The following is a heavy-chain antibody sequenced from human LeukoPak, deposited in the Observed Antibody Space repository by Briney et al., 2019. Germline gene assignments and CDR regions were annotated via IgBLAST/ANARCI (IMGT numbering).Heavy chain of an antibody. V-gene: IGHV4-30-2*01. D-gene: IGHD2-2*01. J-gene: IGHJ5*02. Sequence: SQTLSLTCAVSGGSISIGGYSWSWIRQPPGKVLELIVYIYHSGSTYYNPALNSLVNISVDRSTVQFSLKLSSVTAADTAVYYCARGGFGYCSSNSCYDVSGDWFDPWGQGTLVTVSS. CDR2: IYHSGST. CDR3: ARGGFGYCSSNSCYDVSGDWFDP. CDR1: GGSISIGGYS.